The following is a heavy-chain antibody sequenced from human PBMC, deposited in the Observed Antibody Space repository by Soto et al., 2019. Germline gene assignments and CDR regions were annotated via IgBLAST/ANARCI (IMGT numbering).Heavy chain of an antibody. CDR2: TYYRSKWYN. D-gene: IGHD3-16*01. Sequence: SQTLSLTCVISWYSVSSNSAAWNWISQSPSRGLEWLGRTYYRSKWYNDYAVSVKSRITINPDTSKNQFSLQLNSVTPEDTAVYYCARDWGISGSYYYGMDVWGQGTTVTVSS. CDR1: WYSVSSNSAA. CDR3: ARDWGISGSYYYGMDV. J-gene: IGHJ6*02. V-gene: IGHV6-1*01.